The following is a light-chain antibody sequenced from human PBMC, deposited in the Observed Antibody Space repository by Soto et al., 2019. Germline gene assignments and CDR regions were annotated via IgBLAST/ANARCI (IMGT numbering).Light chain of an antibody. CDR2: DTS. CDR3: QQRRDWPPWT. J-gene: IGKJ1*01. CDR1: QSVRSS. V-gene: IGKV3-11*01. Sequence: EIVLTQSPATLSLSPGERATLSCRASQSVRSSLAWYQQKPGQAPRLLIYDTSNRATGIPARFSGSGSGADFTLTISSLEPEDFAVCYCQQRRDWPPWTFGQGTKVEV.